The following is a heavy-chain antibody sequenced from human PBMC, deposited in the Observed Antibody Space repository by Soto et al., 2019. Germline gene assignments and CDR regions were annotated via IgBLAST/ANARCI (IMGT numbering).Heavy chain of an antibody. J-gene: IGHJ4*02. CDR3: ARDPGYCISTSCYPTYYFDY. Sequence: PGGSLRLSCAASGFTVSSNYMSWVRQAPGKGLEWVSVIYSGGSTYYADSVKGRFTISRDNSKNTLYLQMNSLRAEDTAVYYCARDPGYCISTSCYPTYYFDYWGQGTLVTVSS. CDR1: GFTVSSNY. V-gene: IGHV3-53*01. D-gene: IGHD2-2*01. CDR2: IYSGGST.